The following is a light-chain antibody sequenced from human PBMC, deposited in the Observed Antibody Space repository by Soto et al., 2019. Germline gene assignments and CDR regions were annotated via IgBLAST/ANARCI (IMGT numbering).Light chain of an antibody. Sequence: DIQLTQSPSFLSASVGDRVAITCRASQAINSYLAWYQQKPGKAPKLLLYAASTLQSAVPSRFSGGGSGTEFTLTISSLQPEDFATYYCQQLNSHPRTFGQGTKVEF. CDR1: QAINSY. CDR2: AAS. V-gene: IGKV1-9*01. J-gene: IGKJ1*01. CDR3: QQLNSHPRT.